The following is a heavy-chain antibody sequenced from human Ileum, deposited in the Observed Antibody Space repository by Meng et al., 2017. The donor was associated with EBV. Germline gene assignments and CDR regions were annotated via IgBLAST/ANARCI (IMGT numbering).Heavy chain of an antibody. CDR1: GGALSGAY. D-gene: IGHD2-8*02. V-gene: IGHV4-34*12. CDR3: ARRPTGIDY. CDR2: IIHGGSP. Sequence: QLQQWGAGLLKPSETLSLTCAGNGGALSGAYWNWIRQPPGKGLEWIGEIIHGGSPSYNPSLKSRVTISIDTSKNQLSLMLSSVTAADTAVYYCARRPTGIDYWGQGTLVTVSS. J-gene: IGHJ4*02.